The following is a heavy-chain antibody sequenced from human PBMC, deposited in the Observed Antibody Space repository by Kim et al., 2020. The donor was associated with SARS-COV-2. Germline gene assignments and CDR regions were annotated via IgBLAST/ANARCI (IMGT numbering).Heavy chain of an antibody. Sequence: ASVKVSCKTSGYTFSDFGITWVRQVPGQGLVWMGWISTYNGNTNYVQKLQGRLTMAADTSTSTSYMELSSLTSDDTAVYFCARGAISSTGRLDYWGQGTLVTVSS. D-gene: IGHD2-2*02. V-gene: IGHV1-18*01. CDR2: ISTYNGNT. J-gene: IGHJ4*02. CDR3: ARGAISSTGRLDY. CDR1: GYTFSDFG.